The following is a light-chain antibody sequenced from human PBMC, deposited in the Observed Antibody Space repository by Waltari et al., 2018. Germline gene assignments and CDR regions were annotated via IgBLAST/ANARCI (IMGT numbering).Light chain of an antibody. J-gene: IGLJ6*01. CDR3: TAWDNSLSANV. CDR2: RNN. Sequence: QSVLSQPPSASGTPGQRVTISCSGSSSNIGRHYVFWYQQLPGTAPKLLIHRNNQRPSGVPDRFSASKSGTSASLVISGLRSEDEADYYCTAWDNSLSANVFGSGSKVTVL. V-gene: IGLV1-47*01. CDR1: SSNIGRHY.